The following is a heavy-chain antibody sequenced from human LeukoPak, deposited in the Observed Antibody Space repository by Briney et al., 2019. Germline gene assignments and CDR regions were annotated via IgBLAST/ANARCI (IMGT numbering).Heavy chain of an antibody. Sequence: GGSLRLSCAASGCTFSSDGMHWVRQAPGKGLEWVAVISYDGSNKYYADSVKGRFTISRDNSKNTLYLQMNSLRAEDTAVYYCARDRGSSGYSDYWGQGTLVTVSS. CDR2: ISYDGSNK. V-gene: IGHV3-30*03. CDR3: ARDRGSSGYSDY. D-gene: IGHD3-22*01. J-gene: IGHJ4*02. CDR1: GCTFSSDG.